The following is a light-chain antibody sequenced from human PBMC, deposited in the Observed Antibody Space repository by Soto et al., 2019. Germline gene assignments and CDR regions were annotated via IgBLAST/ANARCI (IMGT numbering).Light chain of an antibody. CDR2: AAS. Sequence: AIRMTQSPSSFSASTGDRVTITCRASQGISSYLAWYQQKPGKAPKLLIYAASTLQSGVPSRFSGRGSETEFTLTISSLQPDDFATYYCQQYNSYSPATFGQGTKVDIK. CDR1: QGISSY. J-gene: IGKJ1*01. CDR3: QQYNSYSPAT. V-gene: IGKV1-8*01.